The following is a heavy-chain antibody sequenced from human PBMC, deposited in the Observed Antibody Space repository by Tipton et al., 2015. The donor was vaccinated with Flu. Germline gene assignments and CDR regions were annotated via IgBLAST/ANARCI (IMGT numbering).Heavy chain of an antibody. D-gene: IGHD2-21*02. CDR1: GFAFSTYA. CDR3: AKALNCGGDCYPPVEYNYYYYGMDV. J-gene: IGHJ6*02. Sequence: GSLRLSCVASGFAFSTYAMSWVRQAPGKGLEWVSGISGSGSRTYYADSVKGRFTISRDNSKNTLYLQMNSLRAEDTAVYYCAKALNCGGDCYPPVEYNYYYYGMDVWGQGTTVTVSS. V-gene: IGHV3-23*01. CDR2: ISGSGSRT.